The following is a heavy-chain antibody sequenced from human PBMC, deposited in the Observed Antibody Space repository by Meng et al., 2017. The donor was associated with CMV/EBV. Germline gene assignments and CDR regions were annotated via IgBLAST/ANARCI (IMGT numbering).Heavy chain of an antibody. CDR1: GYPFPSYG. D-gene: IGHD2-8*01. Sequence: SGYPFPSYGISWVRQAPGQGLEWMGWISAYNGNTNYAQKLQGRVTMTTDTSTSTAYMELRSLRSDDTAVYYCARDIVLMVYASWFDPWGQGTLVTVSS. V-gene: IGHV1-18*01. CDR2: ISAYNGNT. J-gene: IGHJ5*02. CDR3: ARDIVLMVYASWFDP.